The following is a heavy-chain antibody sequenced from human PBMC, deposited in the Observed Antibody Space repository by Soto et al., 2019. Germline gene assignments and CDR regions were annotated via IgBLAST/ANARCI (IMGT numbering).Heavy chain of an antibody. Sequence: QVQPVQSGAEVKKPGASVKVSCKASGYTFTSYGISWVRQAPGQGLEWMGWISAYNGNTNYAQKLQGRVTMTTDTSTSTAYMELRSLRSDDTAVFYCVRVPLPSTYYDFWSGYRYYFDYWGQGTLVTVSS. CDR1: GYTFTSYG. J-gene: IGHJ4*02. D-gene: IGHD3-3*01. CDR2: ISAYNGNT. V-gene: IGHV1-18*04. CDR3: VRVPLPSTYYDFWSGYRYYFDY.